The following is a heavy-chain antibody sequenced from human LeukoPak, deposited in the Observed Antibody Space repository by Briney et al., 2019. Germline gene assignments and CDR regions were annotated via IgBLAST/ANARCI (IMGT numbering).Heavy chain of an antibody. Sequence: PGGSLRLSCAASGFTFSSYGMHWVRQAPGKGLEWVAVIWYDGSNKYYADSVKGRFTISRDNSKNTLYLQMNSLRAEDTAVYYCAKNSGKDRYYYYYMDVWGKGTTVTVSS. CDR1: GFTFSSYG. CDR2: IWYDGSNK. D-gene: IGHD3-10*01. CDR3: AKNSGKDRYYYYYMDV. V-gene: IGHV3-33*06. J-gene: IGHJ6*03.